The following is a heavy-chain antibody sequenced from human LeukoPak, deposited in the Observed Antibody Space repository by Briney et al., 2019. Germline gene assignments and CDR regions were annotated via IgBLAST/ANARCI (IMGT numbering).Heavy chain of an antibody. J-gene: IGHJ4*02. Sequence: GGSLRLSCVASGFAVGRNYMSWVRQAPGKGLECVSLINSGGAIRYADSVKGRFTISRDSSKNTLFLQMNDLTVEDTARYYCARRPGNWGQGILVTVSS. V-gene: IGHV3-53*01. CDR2: INSGGAI. CDR3: ARRPGN. D-gene: IGHD1-14*01. CDR1: GFAVGRNY.